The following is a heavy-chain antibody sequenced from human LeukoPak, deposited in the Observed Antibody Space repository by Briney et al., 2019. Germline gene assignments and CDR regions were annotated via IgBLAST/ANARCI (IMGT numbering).Heavy chain of an antibody. D-gene: IGHD5-24*01. V-gene: IGHV3-7*01. Sequence: PGGSLRLSCAASGLMFSSSWMAWVRQAPGKGLEWVANIKQDGSEKYYVDSVKGRFTISRDNAKNSLYLQMNSLRAEDTAVYYCAGRRGDWGQGTLVTVSS. CDR3: AGRRGD. CDR2: IKQDGSEK. CDR1: GLMFSSSW. J-gene: IGHJ4*02.